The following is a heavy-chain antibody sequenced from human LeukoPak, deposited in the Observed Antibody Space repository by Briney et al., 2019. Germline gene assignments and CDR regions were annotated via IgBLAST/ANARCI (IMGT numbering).Heavy chain of an antibody. J-gene: IGHJ4*02. CDR3: AKAPRPWVGGATGSRYYFDY. D-gene: IGHD1-26*01. V-gene: IGHV3-23*01. CDR1: GFTFSSYA. Sequence: GSLRLSCAASGFTFSSYAMSWVRQAPGKGLEWVSAISGSGGSTYYADSVKGRFTISRDNSKNTLYLQMNSLRAEDTAVYYCAKAPRPWVGGATGSRYYFDYWGQGTLVTVSS. CDR2: ISGSGGST.